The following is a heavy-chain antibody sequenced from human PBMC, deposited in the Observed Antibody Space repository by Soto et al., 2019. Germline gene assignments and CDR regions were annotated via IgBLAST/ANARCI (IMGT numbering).Heavy chain of an antibody. CDR3: ARAGIAVADYGMDV. J-gene: IGHJ6*02. D-gene: IGHD6-19*01. CDR2: ISSSSSTI. V-gene: IGHV3-48*02. Sequence: EVQLVESGGGLVQPGGSLRLSCEASGFTFSSYSMNWVRQAPGKGLEWVSYISSSSSTIYYADSVKGRFTISRDNAKNSLYMQMNILRDEDTAVYYCARAGIAVADYGMDVWGQGPTVTVSS. CDR1: GFTFSSYS.